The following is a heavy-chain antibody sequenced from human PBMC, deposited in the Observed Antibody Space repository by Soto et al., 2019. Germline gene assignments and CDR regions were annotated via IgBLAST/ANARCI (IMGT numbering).Heavy chain of an antibody. J-gene: IGHJ4*02. D-gene: IGHD5-12*01. CDR3: ATGLRSVYGPFDS. Sequence: EVQLLESGGGLVQPGGSLRLSCAASGFMFSSYAMTWVRQAPGKGLEWVSALSGGGDSTYYAPSVRCRFAISRDNSKNTLYLQMNSLRAEDTAVYYCATGLRSVYGPFDSWGQGTLVTVSS. CDR1: GFMFSSYA. V-gene: IGHV3-23*01. CDR2: LSGGGDST.